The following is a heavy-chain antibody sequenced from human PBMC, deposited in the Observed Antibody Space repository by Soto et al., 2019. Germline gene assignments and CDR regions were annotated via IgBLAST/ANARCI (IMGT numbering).Heavy chain of an antibody. J-gene: IGHJ6*02. CDR1: GFTFSSYG. Sequence: GGSLRLSCAASGFTFSSYGMHWVRQAPGKGLEWVAVISYDGSNKYYADSVKGRFTISRDNSKNTLYLQMNSLRAEDTAVYYCAKDGGYYDSSGYYYLGLRKYYYYYGMDVWGQGTTVTVSS. V-gene: IGHV3-30*18. CDR2: ISYDGSNK. D-gene: IGHD3-22*01. CDR3: AKDGGYYDSSGYYYLGLRKYYYYYGMDV.